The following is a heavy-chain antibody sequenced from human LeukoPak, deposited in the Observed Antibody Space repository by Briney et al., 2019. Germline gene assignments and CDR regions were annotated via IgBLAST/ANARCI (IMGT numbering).Heavy chain of an antibody. D-gene: IGHD3-22*01. J-gene: IGHJ4*02. CDR2: ISGSGGSA. Sequence: GGSLRLSCAASGFTFSSYAMSWVRQAPGKGLEWVSAISGSGGSAYYADSVKGRFTISRDNSKNTLYLQMNSLRAEDTAVYYCAKYSFDTTYFDYWGQGTLVTVSS. CDR1: GFTFSSYA. V-gene: IGHV3-23*01. CDR3: AKYSFDTTYFDY.